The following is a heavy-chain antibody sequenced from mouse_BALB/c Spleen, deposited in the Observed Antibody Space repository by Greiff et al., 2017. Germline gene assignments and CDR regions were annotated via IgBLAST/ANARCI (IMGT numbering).Heavy chain of an antibody. Sequence: DVHLVESGGGLVQPGGSLKLSCAASGFTFSSYTMSWVRQTPEKRLEWVADISNGGGSTYYPDTVKGRFTISRDNAKNTLYLQMSSLKSEDTAMYYCARDRGYWYFDVWGEGTTVTVSS. CDR1: GFTFSSYT. CDR3: ARDRGYWYFDV. V-gene: IGHV5-12-2*01. CDR2: ISNGGGST. J-gene: IGHJ1*01. D-gene: IGHD2-14*01.